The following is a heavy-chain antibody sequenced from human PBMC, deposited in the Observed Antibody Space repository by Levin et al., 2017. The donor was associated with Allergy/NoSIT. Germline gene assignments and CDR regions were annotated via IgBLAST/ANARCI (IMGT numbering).Heavy chain of an antibody. V-gene: IGHV1-69*13. Sequence: SVKVSCKASGGTFSSYAISWVRQAPGQGLEWMGGIIPIFGTANYAQKFQGRVTITADESTSTAYMELSSLRSEDTAVYYCATYVVPAANYYYGMDVWGQGTTVTVSS. CDR2: IIPIFGTA. J-gene: IGHJ6*02. CDR3: ATYVVPAANYYYGMDV. CDR1: GGTFSSYA. D-gene: IGHD2-2*01.